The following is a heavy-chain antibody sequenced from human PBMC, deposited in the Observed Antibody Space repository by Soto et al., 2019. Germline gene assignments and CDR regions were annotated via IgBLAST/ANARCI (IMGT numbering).Heavy chain of an antibody. Sequence: QVQVVQSGAEEKKPGASLKVSCTASRYTFTDYAMHWVRQAPGQRLEWMGWINAGNGNTKYSQKFQGRVTITRDTSASTAYMELSSLRSEDTAVYYCARAVAVPADFDYWGQGTLVTVSS. CDR3: ARAVAVPADFDY. V-gene: IGHV1-3*05. J-gene: IGHJ4*02. CDR2: INAGNGNT. D-gene: IGHD6-19*01. CDR1: RYTFTDYA.